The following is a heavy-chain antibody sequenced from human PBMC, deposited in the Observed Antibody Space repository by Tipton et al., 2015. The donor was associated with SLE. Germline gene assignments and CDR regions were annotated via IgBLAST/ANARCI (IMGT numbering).Heavy chain of an antibody. CDR1: GGSISSSSYY. CDR3: ARDNFWNRGYYFGGGEDYYYYYMDV. V-gene: IGHV4-39*07. J-gene: IGHJ6*03. Sequence: TLSLTCTVSGGSISSSSYYWGWIRQPPGKGLEWIGSIYYSGSTYYNPSLKSRVTISVDTSKNQFSLKLSSVTAADTAVYYCARDNFWNRGYYFGGGEDYYYYYMDVWAKETTVTVSS. D-gene: IGHD3-3*01. CDR2: IYYSGST.